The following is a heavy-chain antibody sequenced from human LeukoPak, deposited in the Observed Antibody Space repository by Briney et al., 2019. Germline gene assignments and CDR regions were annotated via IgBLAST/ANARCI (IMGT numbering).Heavy chain of an antibody. Sequence: SETLSLTCTVSGDSVSSYYWSWIRQPPGKGLEWIGYIYNSGSTNYNPSLKGRVTISVDTSKNQLSLKLSSVTAADTAVYYCARGCSSTTCYRGGFDYWGQGTLVTVSS. CDR2: IYNSGST. D-gene: IGHD2-2*01. CDR3: ARGCSSTTCYRGGFDY. V-gene: IGHV4-59*02. CDR1: GDSVSSYY. J-gene: IGHJ4*02.